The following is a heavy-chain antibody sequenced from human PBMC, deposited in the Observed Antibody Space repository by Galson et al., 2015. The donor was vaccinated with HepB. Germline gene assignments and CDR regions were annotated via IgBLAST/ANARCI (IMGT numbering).Heavy chain of an antibody. CDR1: NGSFNGYN. Sequence: SETLSLTCAVYNGSFNGYNWNWIRQSPGKGLEWIGEISPSGNTNYNPSLQSRLTISVDTSKNQFSLELRSVGAADTAVYYCARRARGKSLYQVARKQYYYYYIDVWGKGTTLTVS. J-gene: IGHJ6*03. V-gene: IGHV4-34*01. D-gene: IGHD5-12*01. CDR2: ISPSGNT. CDR3: ARRARGKSLYQVARKQYYYYYIDV.